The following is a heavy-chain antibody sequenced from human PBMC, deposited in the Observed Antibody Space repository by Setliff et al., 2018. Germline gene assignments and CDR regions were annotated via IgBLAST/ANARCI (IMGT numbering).Heavy chain of an antibody. Sequence: ASVKVSCKASGYTFTTQGISWVRRAPGQGPEWMGWISNDDGETNFAQKFQGRVTLTTDTSTGTAYMELRSLTFDDTAVYYCARDWFCSGGDCSDVFDFWGQGTMVTVSS. CDR1: GYTFTTQG. V-gene: IGHV1-18*01. D-gene: IGHD2-21*02. CDR3: ARDWFCSGGDCSDVFDF. J-gene: IGHJ3*01. CDR2: ISNDDGET.